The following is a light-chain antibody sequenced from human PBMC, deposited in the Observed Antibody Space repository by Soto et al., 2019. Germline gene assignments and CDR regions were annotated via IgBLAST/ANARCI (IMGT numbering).Light chain of an antibody. V-gene: IGLV2-11*01. Sequence: QSVLTQPRSVSGSPGQSVTISCTGTNSDVGGYNYVSWYQQHPGKAPKLVIYDVSKRPSGVPDRFSGSKSGNTASLTISGLQAKDEADYYCCSYAGNSLWVFGGGTKLTVL. CDR2: DVS. CDR1: NSDVGGYNY. CDR3: CSYAGNSLWV. J-gene: IGLJ3*02.